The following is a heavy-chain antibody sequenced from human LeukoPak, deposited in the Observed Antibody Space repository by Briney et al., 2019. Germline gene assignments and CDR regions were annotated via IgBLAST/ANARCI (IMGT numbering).Heavy chain of an antibody. V-gene: IGHV3-11*04. CDR2: ITNSGRST. J-gene: IGHJ4*02. D-gene: IGHD1-26*01. CDR3: AREASGNYHVFDS. Sequence: PGGSLRLSCVASGFSFSNYFMSWIRQAPGKGLEWVSYITNSGRSTNYADAVKGRFTISRDNAKKSVYLEMTDLRAEDTAVYYCAREASGNYHVFDSWGQGTLVTVSS. CDR1: GFSFSNYF.